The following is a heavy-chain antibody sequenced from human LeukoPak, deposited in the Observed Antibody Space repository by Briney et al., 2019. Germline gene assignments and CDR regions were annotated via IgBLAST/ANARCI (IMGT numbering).Heavy chain of an antibody. CDR1: GFTISSYH. V-gene: IGHV3-7*03. CDR2: INQHGSEK. D-gene: IGHD3-10*01. CDR3: AGSID. J-gene: IGHJ4*02. Sequence: GGSLRLSCAASGFTISSYHMSWVRQAPGKGPEWVANINQHGSEKYYVDSVRGRFTISRDNAKDSLYLQMNSLRADDTAVYYCAGSIDWGQGTLVTVSS.